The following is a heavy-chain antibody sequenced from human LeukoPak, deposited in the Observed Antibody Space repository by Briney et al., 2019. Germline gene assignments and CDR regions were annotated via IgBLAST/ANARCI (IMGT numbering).Heavy chain of an antibody. CDR2: IYYSGST. V-gene: IGHV4-59*01. Sequence: PSETLSLTCTVSGGSISSYYWSWIRQPPGKGLEWIGYIYYSGSTNYNPSLKSRVTISVDTSKNQFSLKLSSVTAADTAVYYCARVFLEWDYYFDYWGQGTLVTVS. J-gene: IGHJ4*02. D-gene: IGHD3-3*01. CDR3: ARVFLEWDYYFDY. CDR1: GGSISSYY.